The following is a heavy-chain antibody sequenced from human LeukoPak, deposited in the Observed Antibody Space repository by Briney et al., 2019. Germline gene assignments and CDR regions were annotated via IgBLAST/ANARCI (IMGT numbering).Heavy chain of an antibody. CDR2: IYYSGST. D-gene: IGHD7-27*01. CDR1: GGSISSYY. V-gene: IGHV4-59*01. Sequence: SETLSLTCTVSGGSISSYYWSWIRQPPGKGLEWIGYIYYSGSTNYNPSLKSRATISVDTSKNQFSLKLSSVTAADTAVYYCARGELGIVDYWGQGTLVTVSS. CDR3: ARGELGIVDY. J-gene: IGHJ4*02.